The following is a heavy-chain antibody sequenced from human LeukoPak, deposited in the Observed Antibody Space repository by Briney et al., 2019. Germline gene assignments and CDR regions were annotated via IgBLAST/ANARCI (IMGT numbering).Heavy chain of an antibody. D-gene: IGHD2-2*01. V-gene: IGHV3-21*06. CDR1: GFTFSSYN. Sequence: PGGSQRLSCAASGFTFSSYNMNWVRQAPGKGLEWVSSISSSRSYIYYADSVKGRFTISRDNAKNSLDLQMNSLRAEDTAVYYCARGFCSSTSCYGYYYYGMDVWGQGTTVTVSS. J-gene: IGHJ6*02. CDR3: ARGFCSSTSCYGYYYYGMDV. CDR2: ISSSRSYI.